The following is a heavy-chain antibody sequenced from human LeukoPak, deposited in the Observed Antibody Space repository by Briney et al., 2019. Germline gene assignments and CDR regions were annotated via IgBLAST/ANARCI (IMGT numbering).Heavy chain of an antibody. CDR3: AKNYDYVWGSYGLYFDY. V-gene: IGHV3-30*02. D-gene: IGHD3-16*01. CDR2: IRYDGSNK. CDR1: GFTFSSYG. J-gene: IGHJ4*02. Sequence: GGSLRLSCAASGFTFSSYGMHWVRQAPGKGLEWVAFIRYDGSNKYYADSVKGRFTISRDNSKNTLYLQMNSLRAEDTAVYYCAKNYDYVWGSYGLYFDYWGQGTLVTVSS.